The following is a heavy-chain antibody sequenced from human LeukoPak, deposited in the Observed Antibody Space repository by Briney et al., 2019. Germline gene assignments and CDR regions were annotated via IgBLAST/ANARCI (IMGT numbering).Heavy chain of an antibody. CDR3: ARLVVITTFDWFDP. D-gene: IGHD3-22*01. Sequence: GRIYTSGSTNYNPSLKSRVTMSVDTSKNQFSLKLTSVTAADTAVYYCARLVVITTFDWFDPWGQGTLVTVSS. V-gene: IGHV4-59*10. J-gene: IGHJ5*02. CDR2: IYTSGST.